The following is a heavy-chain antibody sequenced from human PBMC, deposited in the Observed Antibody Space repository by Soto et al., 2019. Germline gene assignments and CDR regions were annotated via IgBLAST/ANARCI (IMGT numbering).Heavy chain of an antibody. J-gene: IGHJ6*03. CDR2: IYWDDDK. CDR1: GFSLTTHGVG. CDR3: AHVPGSGQLLYSYYYYMDV. V-gene: IGHV2-5*02. D-gene: IGHD3-10*01. Sequence: QITLKESGPTLVKPTQTLTLTCTFSGFSLTTHGVGVGWIRQPPGKALEWLALIYWDDDKRYSPSLKSRLTITKDTSKNQVVLTLTNMDPVDTATYYCAHVPGSGQLLYSYYYYMDVWGKGATVALS.